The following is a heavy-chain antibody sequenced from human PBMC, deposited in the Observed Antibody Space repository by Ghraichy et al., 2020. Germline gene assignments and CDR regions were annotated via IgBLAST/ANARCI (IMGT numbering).Heavy chain of an antibody. V-gene: IGHV1-69*13. CDR2: IIPIFGTA. CDR3: ARGIPRKSYYYYYGMDV. J-gene: IGHJ6*02. Sequence: SVKVSCKASGGTFSSYAISWVRQAPGQGLEWMGGIIPIFGTANYAQKFQGRVTITADESTSPAYMELVSLRSEDTAVYYCARGIPRKSYYYYYGMDVWGQGTTVTVSS. CDR1: GGTFSSYA.